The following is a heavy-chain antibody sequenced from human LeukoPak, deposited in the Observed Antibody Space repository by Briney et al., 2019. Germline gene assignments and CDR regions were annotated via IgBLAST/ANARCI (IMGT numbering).Heavy chain of an antibody. V-gene: IGHV1-18*01. CDR1: GYTFTSYG. CDR3: GRVSFGGWNFDY. D-gene: IGHD6-19*01. Sequence: ASVKVSCKASGYTFTSYGFSWVRQAPGQGLEWMGWISAYNGNRKYAQKVQDRVTMTTDTSTSTAYMELRSLRSDDTAVYYCGRVSFGGWNFDYWGQGTLVTVSS. CDR2: ISAYNGNR. J-gene: IGHJ4*02.